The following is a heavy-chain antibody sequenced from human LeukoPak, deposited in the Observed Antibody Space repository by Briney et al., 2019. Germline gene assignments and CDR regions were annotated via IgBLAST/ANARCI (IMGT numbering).Heavy chain of an antibody. D-gene: IGHD2-2*02. CDR2: IYPGDSDT. J-gene: IGHJ3*01. Sequence: GESLKISCKASGFSFTNYWIGWVRQMPGKGLEWMGIIYPGDSDTRYSPSFQGQGTTSADKSSSTAYLQWRSLKASDTAMYYCAGHSFDTVDAFDVWGQGTIVIVSA. CDR1: GFSFTNYW. CDR3: AGHSFDTVDAFDV. V-gene: IGHV5-51*01.